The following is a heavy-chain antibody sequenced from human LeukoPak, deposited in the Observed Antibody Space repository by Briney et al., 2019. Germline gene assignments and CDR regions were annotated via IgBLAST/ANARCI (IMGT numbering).Heavy chain of an antibody. CDR2: IYYSGST. CDR3: ARNLGYCSGGSCYYFRYYYYGMDV. D-gene: IGHD2-15*01. V-gene: IGHV4-39*01. CDR1: GGSISSGGYY. Sequence: PSQTLSLTCAVSGGSISSGGYYWGWIRQPPGKGLEWIGSIYYSGSTYYNPSLKSRVTISVDTSKNQFSLKLSSVTAADTAVYYCARNLGYCSGGSCYYFRYYYYGMDVWGQGTTVTVSS. J-gene: IGHJ6*02.